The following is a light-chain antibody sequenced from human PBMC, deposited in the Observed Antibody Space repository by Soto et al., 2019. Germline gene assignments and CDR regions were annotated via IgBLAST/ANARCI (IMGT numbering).Light chain of an antibody. Sequence: VLTQYPGAPSLSPGEVVTLSCRASQRVSSSSLAWYQQKPGQAPRLLIYGASSRANGIPDRFSGRGSGTDFTLTISRLEPEDFAVYYCQQYGTAPLTYGGGTKVEIK. V-gene: IGKV3-20*01. CDR1: QRVSSSS. CDR3: QQYGTAPLT. CDR2: GAS. J-gene: IGKJ4*01.